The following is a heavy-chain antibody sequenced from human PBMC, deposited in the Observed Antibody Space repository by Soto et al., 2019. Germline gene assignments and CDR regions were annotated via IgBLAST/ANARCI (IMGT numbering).Heavy chain of an antibody. J-gene: IGHJ4*02. CDR2: INAGNGNT. CDR1: GYTFTSYA. CDR3: ARGSGYSYWDDY. Sequence: QVQLVQSGAEEKKPGASVKVSCKASGYTFTSYAMHWVRQAPGQRLEWMGWINAGNGNTKYSQKFQGRVTITRDTSASTAYIELSSLRSEDTAVYYCARGSGYSYWDDYWGQGTLVTVSS. D-gene: IGHD3-22*01. V-gene: IGHV1-3*05.